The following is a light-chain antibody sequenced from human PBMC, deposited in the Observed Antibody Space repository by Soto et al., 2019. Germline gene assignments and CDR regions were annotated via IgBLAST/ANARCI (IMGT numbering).Light chain of an antibody. Sequence: QSVLTQPASVSGSPGQSITISCTGTPSDVGGYNHVSWYQHSPGKAPKLILFAVSDRPSGVSHRFSGSKSGNTASLTISGLQADDEADYYCCSYTSLSTVVFGGGTKLTVL. V-gene: IGLV2-14*01. J-gene: IGLJ2*01. CDR3: CSYTSLSTVV. CDR1: PSDVGGYNH. CDR2: AVS.